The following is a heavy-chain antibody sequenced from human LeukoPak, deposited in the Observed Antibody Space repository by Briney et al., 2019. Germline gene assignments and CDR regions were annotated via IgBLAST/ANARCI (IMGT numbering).Heavy chain of an antibody. V-gene: IGHV3-7*01. D-gene: IGHD6-13*01. Sequence: PGGSLRLSCVASGFTFINDWMSWVRQAPGKGLEWVANIKEDGSEKYYVDSVKGRFTISRDNARNSLYLQMNSLRAEDTAVYYCASGRQLGYWGQGTLVTVSS. J-gene: IGHJ4*02. CDR2: IKEDGSEK. CDR3: ASGRQLGY. CDR1: GFTFINDW.